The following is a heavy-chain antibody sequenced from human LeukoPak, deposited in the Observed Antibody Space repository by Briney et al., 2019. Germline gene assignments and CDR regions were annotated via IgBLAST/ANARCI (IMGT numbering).Heavy chain of an antibody. Sequence: PSETLSLTCAVYGGSFSGYYWSWIRQPPGKGLEWIGEINHSGSTNYNPPLKSRVTISVDTSKNQFSLKLSSVTAADTAVYYCARSAGAYYYDYWGQGTLVTVSS. D-gene: IGHD3-16*01. V-gene: IGHV4-34*01. J-gene: IGHJ4*02. CDR2: INHSGST. CDR3: ARSAGAYYYDY. CDR1: GGSFSGYY.